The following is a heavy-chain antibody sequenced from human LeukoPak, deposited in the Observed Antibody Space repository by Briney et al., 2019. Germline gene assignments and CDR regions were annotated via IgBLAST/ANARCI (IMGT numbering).Heavy chain of an antibody. CDR1: GGSFSGYY. V-gene: IGHV4-34*01. CDR3: ASGSANWILGYYFDN. J-gene: IGHJ4*02. Sequence: PSETLSLSCAVYGGSFSGYYWSWIRQPPGNGLEWIGEINHSGSTNYNPSLKSRVSISVDTSKNQFSLKLSSVTAADTAVYYCASGSANWILGYYFDNWGQGTLVTVSS. CDR2: INHSGST. D-gene: IGHD1-20*01.